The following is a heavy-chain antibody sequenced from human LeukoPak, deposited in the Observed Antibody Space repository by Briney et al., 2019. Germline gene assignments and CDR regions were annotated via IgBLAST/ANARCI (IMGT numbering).Heavy chain of an antibody. Sequence: GALRLSCAASEFPFNTYVRHWVRQVPGKGLVWVSRISHDGTITSYADSVKGRFTISRDNAKNTLYLQMDSLRAEDTAIYYCARDRDFILFDYWGQGALVTVSS. J-gene: IGHJ4*02. CDR2: ISHDGTIT. CDR3: ARDRDFILFDY. V-gene: IGHV3-74*01. D-gene: IGHD2-21*01. CDR1: EFPFNTYV.